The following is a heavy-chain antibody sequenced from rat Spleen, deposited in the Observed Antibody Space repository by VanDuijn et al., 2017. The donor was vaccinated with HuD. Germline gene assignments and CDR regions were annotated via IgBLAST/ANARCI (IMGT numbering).Heavy chain of an antibody. CDR1: GFTIKNYW. CDR3: TRVDTLGTTTFDY. J-gene: IGHJ2*01. V-gene: IGHV5-31*01. Sequence: EVQLVESGGGLVQPGRSLKLSCVASGFTIKNYWMIWIGQAPGKGLEGVASITNTGGITYYPDSVKVRFTISRDNAKSTLYLQMNSLRSEQTATYYCTRVDTLGTTTFDYGAQGVMVTISS. D-gene: IGHD1-5*01. CDR2: ITNTGGIT.